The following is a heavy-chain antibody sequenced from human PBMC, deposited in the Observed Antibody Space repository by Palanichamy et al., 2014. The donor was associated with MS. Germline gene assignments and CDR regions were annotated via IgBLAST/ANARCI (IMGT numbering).Heavy chain of an antibody. CDR3: ARVLVGATEHGAFDI. J-gene: IGHJ3*02. D-gene: IGHD1-26*01. Sequence: QLVEVWGEGLVQPGGSLRLSCAASGFTFSSYAMHWVRQAPGKGLEYVSAISSNGGSTYYANSVKGRFTISRDNSKNTLYLQMGSLRAEDMAVYYCARVLVGATEHGAFDIWGQGTMVTVSS. CDR2: ISSNGGST. CDR1: GFTFSSYA. V-gene: IGHV3-64*01.